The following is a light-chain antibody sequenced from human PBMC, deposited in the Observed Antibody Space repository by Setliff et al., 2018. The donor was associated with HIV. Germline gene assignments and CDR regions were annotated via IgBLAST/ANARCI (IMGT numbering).Light chain of an antibody. CDR2: DVT. V-gene: IGLV2-11*01. J-gene: IGLJ1*01. CDR1: NSDVGGYNH. CDR3: SSYTSSDTYV. Sequence: LAQPRSVSGSPEKSVTISCTGTNSDVGGYNHVSWYQQHPGKAPKLLIYDVTNRPSGVPDRFSGSKSGNTASLTISGLQAEDEGDYYCSSYTSSDTYVFGTGTKVTV.